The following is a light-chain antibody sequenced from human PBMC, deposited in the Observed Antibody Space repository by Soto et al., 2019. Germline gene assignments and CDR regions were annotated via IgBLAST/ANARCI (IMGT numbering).Light chain of an antibody. CDR3: ETCDINTHVV. CDR1: SGHSTYI. J-gene: IGLJ2*01. V-gene: IGLV4-60*02. CDR2: LEGSGSY. Sequence: QSVLTQSSSASASLGSSVKLTCTLSSGHSTYIIAWHQQQPGKAPRYLMKLEGSGSYNKGSGVPDRFSGSSSGADRYLTISNLQFEDEAYYYCETCDINTHVVFGGGTTLTVL.